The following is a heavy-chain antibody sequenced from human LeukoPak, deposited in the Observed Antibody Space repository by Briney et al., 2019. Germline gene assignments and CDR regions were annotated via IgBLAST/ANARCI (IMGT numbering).Heavy chain of an antibody. CDR2: ISWNSGSI. D-gene: IGHD6-13*01. CDR1: GFTFDDYG. J-gene: IGHJ4*02. Sequence: GGSLRLSCAASGFTFDDYGMHWVRQAPGKGLEWVSGISWNSGSIGYADSVKGRFTISRANAKKSLYLQMNSLRVEDMALYYCRAAAGDFDYWGQGTLVTVSA. CDR3: RAAAGDFDY. V-gene: IGHV3-9*03.